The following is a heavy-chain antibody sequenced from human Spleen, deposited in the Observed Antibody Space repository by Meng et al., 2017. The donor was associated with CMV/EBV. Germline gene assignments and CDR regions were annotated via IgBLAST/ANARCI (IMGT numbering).Heavy chain of an antibody. J-gene: IGHJ5*02. V-gene: IGHV5-51*01. CDR2: IYPGDSDT. CDR3: ARRGMMTTRGYWFDP. D-gene: IGHD4-17*01. CDR1: GYSFSNYW. Sequence: GGSLRLSGEGSGYSFSNYWIDWVRQMPGKGLEWMGSIYPGDSDTRYSTSFQGQVTLSVDKSIRTAYRQWSSLKASDTAIYYCARRGMMTTRGYWFDPWGQGTLVTVSS.